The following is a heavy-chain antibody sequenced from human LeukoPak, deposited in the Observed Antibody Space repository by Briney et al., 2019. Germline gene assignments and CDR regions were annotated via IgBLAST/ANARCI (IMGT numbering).Heavy chain of an antibody. Sequence: GESLKISCKGSGDSFINYWIGWVRQMPGKGLEWMGIIYPDDSDTRYSPSFQGQVTISADKSISTAYLQWSSLKASDTAMYYCAGSYALGAFDIWGQGTMVTVSS. V-gene: IGHV5-51*01. CDR2: IYPDDSDT. D-gene: IGHD3-10*01. CDR3: AGSYALGAFDI. J-gene: IGHJ3*02. CDR1: GDSFINYW.